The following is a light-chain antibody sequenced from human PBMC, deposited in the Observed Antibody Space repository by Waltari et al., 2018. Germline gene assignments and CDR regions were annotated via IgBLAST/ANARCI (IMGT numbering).Light chain of an antibody. CDR2: EGS. CDR1: SSDVGRSNL. V-gene: IGLV2-23*01. CDR3: CSYAGSSPL. Sequence: QSALTQPASVSGSPGQSITISCTGTSSDVGRSNLVSWYQQHPGKAPKLMIYEGSKRPSGVSNRFSGSKSGNTASLTISGLQAEDEADYYCCSYAGSSPLFGGGTKLTVL. J-gene: IGLJ2*01.